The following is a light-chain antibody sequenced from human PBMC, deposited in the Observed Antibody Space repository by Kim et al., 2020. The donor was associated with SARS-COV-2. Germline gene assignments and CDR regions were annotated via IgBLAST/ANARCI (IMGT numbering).Light chain of an antibody. V-gene: IGLV7-46*01. CDR3: LLSYSGVWV. CDR1: TGPVTSSHF. Sequence: QAVVTQEPSLTVSPGETVTLTCSSSTGPVTSSHFPYWFQQRPGQAPRTLISDTTNTHSWTPARFSGSLLGDKAALTLSGAQPEDEADYYCLLSYSGVWVFRGGTQLTVL. J-gene: IGLJ3*02. CDR2: DTT.